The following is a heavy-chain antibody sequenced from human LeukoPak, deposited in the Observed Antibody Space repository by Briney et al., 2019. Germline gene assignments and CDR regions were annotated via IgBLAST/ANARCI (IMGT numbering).Heavy chain of an antibody. CDR1: GGSCSGYY. Sequence: PSETLSLTCAVYGGSCSGYYWSWIRQPPGKGLEWIGEINHSGSTNYNPSLKSRVTISVDTSKNQFSLKLSSVTAADTAVYYCAREGYSSGWVFDYWGQGTLVTVSS. J-gene: IGHJ4*02. D-gene: IGHD6-19*01. CDR2: INHSGST. CDR3: AREGYSSGWVFDY. V-gene: IGHV4-34*01.